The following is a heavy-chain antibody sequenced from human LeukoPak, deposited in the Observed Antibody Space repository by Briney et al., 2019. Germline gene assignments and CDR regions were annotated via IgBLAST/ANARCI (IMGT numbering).Heavy chain of an antibody. Sequence: ASVKISCKASGYIFTSYYMHWVRRAPGQGLEWMGIIDPRVGSTSYAQKFQGTVTMTRDTSTSTVYMELSSLRSEDTAVYYCARGGTVGNCDSSAYYLHWGQGTLVTVSS. J-gene: IGHJ4*02. CDR2: IDPRVGST. CDR3: ARGGTVGNCDSSAYYLH. V-gene: IGHV1-46*01. D-gene: IGHD3-22*01. CDR1: GYIFTSYY.